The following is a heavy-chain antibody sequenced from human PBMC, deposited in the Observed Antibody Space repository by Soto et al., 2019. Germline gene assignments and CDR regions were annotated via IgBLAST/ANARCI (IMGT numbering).Heavy chain of an antibody. D-gene: IGHD2-15*01. Sequence: QVHLVESGGGLVKPGGSLRLSCAASGFTFSDFYMSWIRQAPGKGLEWVSYISTSGSTIYYADSMKGRFIISRDNAKNSLYLQMNSLRAEDTAVYYCARRVRYCSGGSCCHYFDYWGQGILVTVSS. CDR2: ISTSGSTI. J-gene: IGHJ4*02. CDR3: ARRVRYCSGGSCCHYFDY. CDR1: GFTFSDFY. V-gene: IGHV3-11*01.